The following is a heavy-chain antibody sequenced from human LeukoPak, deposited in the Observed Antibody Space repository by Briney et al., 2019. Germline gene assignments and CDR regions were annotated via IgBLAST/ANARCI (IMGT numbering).Heavy chain of an antibody. CDR3: AKDMWYFFSSGYYVENYYYCGMDV. Sequence: PGRSLRLSCAASGFTFSSYGMHWVRQAPGKGLEWVAVISYDGSNKYYADSVKGRFTISRDNSKNTLYLQMNSLRAEDTAVYYCAKDMWYFFSSGYYVENYYYCGMDVWGQGTTVTVSS. CDR1: GFTFSSYG. CDR2: ISYDGSNK. J-gene: IGHJ6*02. D-gene: IGHD3-22*01. V-gene: IGHV3-30*18.